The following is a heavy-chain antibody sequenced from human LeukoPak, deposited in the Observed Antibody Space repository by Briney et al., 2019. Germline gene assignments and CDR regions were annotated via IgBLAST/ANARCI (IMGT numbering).Heavy chain of an antibody. Sequence: GGSLRLSCAASGFTFSSYWMSWVRQAPGKGLEWVANINQDGSEKYYVDSVKGRFTISRDNAKNSLYPQMNSLRAEDTAVYYCARVGQTEVIVVVAADAFDIWGQGTMVTVSS. J-gene: IGHJ3*02. D-gene: IGHD2-15*01. CDR2: INQDGSEK. CDR3: ARVGQTEVIVVVAADAFDI. V-gene: IGHV3-7*01. CDR1: GFTFSSYW.